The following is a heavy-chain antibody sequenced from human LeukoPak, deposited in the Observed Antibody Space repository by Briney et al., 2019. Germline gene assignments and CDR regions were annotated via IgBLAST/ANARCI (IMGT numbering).Heavy chain of an antibody. CDR2: IYTSGST. V-gene: IGHV4-4*07. CDR3: ARSLNWIDYFDY. D-gene: IGHD3/OR15-3a*01. J-gene: IGHJ4*02. Sequence: SETPSLTCTASGGSITSYYWSWIRQPAGKGLEWIGCIYTSGSTNYNPSLKSRVTISVDTSKNQFSLKLSSVTAADTAVYYCARSLNWIDYFDYWGQGTLVTVSS. CDR1: GGSITSYY.